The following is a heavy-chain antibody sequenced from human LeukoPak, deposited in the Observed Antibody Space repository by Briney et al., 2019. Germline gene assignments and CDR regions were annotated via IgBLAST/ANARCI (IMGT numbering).Heavy chain of an antibody. CDR3: ARVGGSSSWSFFDY. D-gene: IGHD6-13*01. Sequence: SETLSLTCAVYGGSFSGYYWSWIRQPPGKGLEWIGYIYYSGSTNYNPSLKSRLTISVDTSKNQFSLKLRSVTAADTAVYYCARVGGSSSWSFFDYWGQGTLVTV. CDR1: GGSFSGYY. J-gene: IGHJ4*02. CDR2: IYYSGST. V-gene: IGHV4-59*01.